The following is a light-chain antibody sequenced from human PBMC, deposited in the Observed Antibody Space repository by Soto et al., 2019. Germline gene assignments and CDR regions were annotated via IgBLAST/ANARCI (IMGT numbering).Light chain of an antibody. CDR1: QSVSNN. V-gene: IGKV3-15*01. Sequence: EIVMTQAPATLSVSPGERATLSCRASQSVSNNLAWYQQKPGQAPWLLIDCSSTRATGIPARFSGSGSGTEFTLTISGLQSEDFAVYYCQQYNNWPTTFGQGTKVEIK. J-gene: IGKJ1*01. CDR3: QQYNNWPTT. CDR2: CSS.